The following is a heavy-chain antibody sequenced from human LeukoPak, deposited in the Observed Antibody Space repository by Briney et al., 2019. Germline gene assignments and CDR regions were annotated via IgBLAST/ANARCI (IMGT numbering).Heavy chain of an antibody. J-gene: IGHJ3*02. CDR3: ARVVFGSGGSWGAFDI. V-gene: IGHV3-48*01. CDR2: ISSSSSTI. D-gene: IGHD2-15*01. CDR1: GFTFSSYS. Sequence: GGSLRLSCAASGFTFSSYSMNWVRQAPGKGLEWVSYISSSSSTIYYADSVKGRFTISRDNAKNSLYLQMNSLRAEDTAVYYCARVVFGSGGSWGAFDIWGQGTMVTVSS.